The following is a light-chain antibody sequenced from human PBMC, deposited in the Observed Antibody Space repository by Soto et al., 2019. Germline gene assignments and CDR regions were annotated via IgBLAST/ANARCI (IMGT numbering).Light chain of an antibody. Sequence: IQLTQSPSSLSASVGDRVTISCRASQGIANXXXWYQQKPGKAPKLLIYDASTLQSVVPSRFRXXXSGXXXTLTISSLQPEDFATYYCLQLNSFPIPLGPGTKVHIK. CDR2: DAS. CDR1: QGIANX. CDR3: LQLNSFPIP. V-gene: IGKV1-9*01. J-gene: IGKJ3*01.